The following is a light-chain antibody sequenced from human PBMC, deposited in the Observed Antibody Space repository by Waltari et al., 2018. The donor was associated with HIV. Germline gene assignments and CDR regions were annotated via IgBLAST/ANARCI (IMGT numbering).Light chain of an antibody. CDR3: ATWDDNLSGVV. J-gene: IGLJ2*01. CDR2: RNN. V-gene: IGLV1-47*01. Sequence: QSVLTQPPSASGTPGPRVTISCSGSSSAIGSYYVYWFQQLPGTAPKLLIYRNNQRPSGVPDRFSGSKSGTSASLAISGLRSEDEADYYCATWDDNLSGVVFGGGTKLTVL. CDR1: SSAIGSYY.